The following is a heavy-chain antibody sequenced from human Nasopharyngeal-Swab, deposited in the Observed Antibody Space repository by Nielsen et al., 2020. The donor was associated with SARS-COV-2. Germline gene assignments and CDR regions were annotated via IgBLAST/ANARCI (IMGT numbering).Heavy chain of an antibody. D-gene: IGHD3-3*01. CDR3: ARARCFWSGTPFY. J-gene: IGHJ4*02. Sequence: ASVKVSCKASGYTFTSYDINWVRRATGQGLEWMGWMNPNSGNTGYAQKFQGRVTMTRNTSISTAYMELSSLRSEDTAVYYCARARCFWSGTPFYWGQGTLVTVSS. V-gene: IGHV1-8*01. CDR2: MNPNSGNT. CDR1: GYTFTSYD.